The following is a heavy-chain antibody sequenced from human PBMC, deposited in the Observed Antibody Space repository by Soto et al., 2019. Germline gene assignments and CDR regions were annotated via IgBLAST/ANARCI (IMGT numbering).Heavy chain of an antibody. CDR1: GGSFSDYC. CDR2: INHNGSA. J-gene: IGHJ4*02. CDR3: SREREQLGEYSYTYLDF. D-gene: IGHD3-16*01. V-gene: IGHV4-34*01. Sequence: TSETLSLTCAVDGGSFSDYCWCWIRQPPGKGLELIGEINHNGSANYIPAPRIRVTITVDTSKNQFSLKLNSVAASDTAIYDFSREREQLGEYSYTYLDFWGQGTLVTVSS.